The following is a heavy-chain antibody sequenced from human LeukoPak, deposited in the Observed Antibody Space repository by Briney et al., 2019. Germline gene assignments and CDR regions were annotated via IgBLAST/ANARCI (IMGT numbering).Heavy chain of an antibody. J-gene: IGHJ6*04. CDR3: AELGITMIGGV. V-gene: IGHV3-7*01. D-gene: IGHD3-10*02. Sequence: PGGSLRLSCAASGFTFNNYWMSWVRQAPGKGLEWVANIKPDGSKKYYVDSVKGRFTISRDNAKNSLYLQMNSLRAEDTAVYYCAELGITMIGGVWGKGTTVTISS. CDR1: GFTFNNYW. CDR2: IKPDGSKK.